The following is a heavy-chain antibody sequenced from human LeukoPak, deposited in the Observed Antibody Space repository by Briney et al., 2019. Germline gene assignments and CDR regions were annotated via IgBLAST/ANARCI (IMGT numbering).Heavy chain of an antibody. D-gene: IGHD3-10*01. J-gene: IGHJ6*02. V-gene: IGHV4-31*03. CDR3: ARETMVRGVSDYYYYGMDV. CDR1: GGSISSGGYH. CDR2: IYYSGST. Sequence: SGTLSLTCTVSGGSISSGGYHWSWIRQHPGKGLEWIGYIYYSGSTYYNPSLKSRVTISVDTSKNQFSLKLSSVTAADTAVYYCARETMVRGVSDYYYYGMDVWGQGTTVTVSS.